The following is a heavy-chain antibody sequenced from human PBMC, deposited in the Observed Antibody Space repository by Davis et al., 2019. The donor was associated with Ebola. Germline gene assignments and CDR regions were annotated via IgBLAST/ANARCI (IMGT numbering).Heavy chain of an antibody. D-gene: IGHD3-16*01. J-gene: IGHJ6*02. CDR1: GDSVSINSAG. CDR3: VRGWGRSGLDV. Sequence: HSQTLSLTCDISGDSVSINSAGWNWIRQSPSRGLEWLGRTYYNSKWYSDYATSVRGRITINPDTSKNQLSLQLNSVTPEDTAVYYCVRGWGRSGLDVWGQGTTVTVSS. V-gene: IGHV6-1*01. CDR2: TYYNSKWYS.